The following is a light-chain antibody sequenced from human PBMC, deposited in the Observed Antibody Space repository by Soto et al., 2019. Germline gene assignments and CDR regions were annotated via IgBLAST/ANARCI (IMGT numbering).Light chain of an antibody. J-gene: IGKJ1*01. CDR1: QSVSSSY. Sequence: EIVLTRSPGTLSLSPGERATLSCRASQSVSSSYLAWYQQKHGQAPRVLIYGASSRATGIPDRFSGSGSGTDVTLTISRLQHEDCSVYYCQQYGSSTWTFGQGTKVDIK. CDR2: GAS. V-gene: IGKV3-20*01. CDR3: QQYGSSTWT.